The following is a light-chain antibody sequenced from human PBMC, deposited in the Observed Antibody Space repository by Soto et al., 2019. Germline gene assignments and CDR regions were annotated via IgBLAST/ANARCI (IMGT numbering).Light chain of an antibody. J-gene: IGKJ2*01. CDR3: QQYFSYPYT. V-gene: IGKV1-5*01. Sequence: DIQMTQSPSTLSASVGDRVTITCRASQSISYWLAWYQQKPGKAPKLLIYDASSLESGVPSRFSGSGSGTDFPLLISSLQSEDFATYYCQQYFSYPYTFGQGTKLEIK. CDR2: DAS. CDR1: QSISYW.